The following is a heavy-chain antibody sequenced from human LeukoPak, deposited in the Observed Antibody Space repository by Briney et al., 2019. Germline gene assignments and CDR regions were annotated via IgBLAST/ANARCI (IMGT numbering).Heavy chain of an antibody. J-gene: IGHJ6*03. CDR3: ARRATAMAYYYYMDV. Sequence: ASVKVSCKASGYTFTSCDINWVRQATGQGLEWMGWMNPNSGNTGYAQKFQGRVTITRNTSISTAYMELSSLRSEDTAVYYCARRATAMAYYYYMDVWGKGTTVTVSS. D-gene: IGHD5-24*01. CDR2: MNPNSGNT. CDR1: GYTFTSCD. V-gene: IGHV1-8*03.